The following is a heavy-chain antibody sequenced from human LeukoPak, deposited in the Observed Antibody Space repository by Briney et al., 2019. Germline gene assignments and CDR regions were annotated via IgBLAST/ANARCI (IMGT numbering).Heavy chain of an antibody. Sequence: VKVSCKASGYTFTGYYMHWVRQAPGQGLEWMGWINPNSGGTNYAQKFQGRVTMTRDTSISTAYMELSRLRSDDTAVYYCARDTQYSGSYYYYYYGMDVWGQGTTVTVSS. CDR3: ARDTQYSGSYYYYYYGMDV. J-gene: IGHJ6*02. D-gene: IGHD1-26*01. CDR1: GYTFTGYY. CDR2: INPNSGGT. V-gene: IGHV1-2*02.